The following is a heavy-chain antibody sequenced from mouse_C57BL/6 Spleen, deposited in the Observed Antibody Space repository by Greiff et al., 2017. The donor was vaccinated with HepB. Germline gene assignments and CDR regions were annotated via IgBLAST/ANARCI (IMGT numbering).Heavy chain of an antibody. CDR2: IWSGGST. CDR3: ARGGPRTTVFAY. J-gene: IGHJ3*01. CDR1: GFSLTSYG. D-gene: IGHD1-1*01. Sequence: QVQLKESGPGLVQPSQSLSITCTVSGFSLTSYGVHWVRQSPGKGLDWLGVIWSGGSTDYNAAFISRLSISKDNSKSQVFFKMNSLQADDTAIYYCARGGPRTTVFAYWGQGTLVTVSA. V-gene: IGHV2-2*01.